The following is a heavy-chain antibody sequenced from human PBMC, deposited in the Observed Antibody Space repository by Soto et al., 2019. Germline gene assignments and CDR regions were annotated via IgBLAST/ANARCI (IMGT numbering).Heavy chain of an antibody. J-gene: IGHJ5*02. Sequence: PSETLSLTCAVSGGSISSGGYSWSWIRQPPGKGLEWIGYIYHSGSTYYNPSLKSRVTISVDRSKNQFSLKLSSVTAADTAVYYCARDNRITMVRGVVAYNWFDPWGQGTLVTVSS. CDR3: ARDNRITMVRGVVAYNWFDP. D-gene: IGHD3-10*01. CDR2: IYHSGST. V-gene: IGHV4-30-2*01. CDR1: GGSISSGGYS.